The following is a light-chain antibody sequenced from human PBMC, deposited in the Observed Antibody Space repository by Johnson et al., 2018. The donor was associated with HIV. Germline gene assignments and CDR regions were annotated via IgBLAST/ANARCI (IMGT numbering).Light chain of an antibody. J-gene: IGLJ1*01. CDR1: SSNIGNNY. CDR2: DSN. CDR3: GTWDSSLSAYV. Sequence: QSVLTQPPSVSAAPGQKVTVSCSGSSSNIGNNYVSWYQQLPGTAPKLLIYDSNKRPSGIPDRFSGSKSGTSATLGITGLQTGAEADYYCGTWDSSLSAYVFGTGTKVTVL. V-gene: IGLV1-51*01.